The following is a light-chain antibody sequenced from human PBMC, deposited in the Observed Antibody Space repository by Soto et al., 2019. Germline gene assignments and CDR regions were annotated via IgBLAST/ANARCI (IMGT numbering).Light chain of an antibody. CDR1: NIASKS. CDR3: QVWESSSDHWV. J-gene: IGLJ3*02. V-gene: IGLV3-21*02. Sequence: SYELTQPPSVSVAPGQTAIITCAGNNIASKSVHWYQQKPGQAPALVVHDDSVRPAGIPERFSSSRSKNTATLAISRVEAGDEADFYCQVWESSSDHWVFGGGTKLTVL. CDR2: DDS.